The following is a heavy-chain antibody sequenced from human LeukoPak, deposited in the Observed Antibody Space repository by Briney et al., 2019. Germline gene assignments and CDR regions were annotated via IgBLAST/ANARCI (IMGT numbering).Heavy chain of an antibody. CDR1: GFTVNSNY. Sequence: GGSLSLSCAASGFTVNSNYMSWVRQAPGKGLEWVSLIYTGGSTYYADSVKGRFTISRDNSKNTLYLQMNSLRPEDTAVYYCARGFGKVAANVFGGYTMDVWGQGTTVTVSS. V-gene: IGHV3-66*02. CDR3: ARGFGKVAANVFGGYTMDV. J-gene: IGHJ6*02. D-gene: IGHD6-6*01. CDR2: IYTGGST.